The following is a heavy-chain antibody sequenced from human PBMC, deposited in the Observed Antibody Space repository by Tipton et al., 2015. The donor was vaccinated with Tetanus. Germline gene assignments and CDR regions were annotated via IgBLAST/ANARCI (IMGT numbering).Heavy chain of an antibody. CDR1: GGSFSTYI. Sequence: QSGPEVKKPGSSVTVSCETSGGSFSTYITSWVRQAPGQGLEWMGGIIPIFGTITYAQKFKGRVTITADKSTNTAYMELSSLTSEDTAVYYCARSRGGTRVYYAIAFWGQGTLVTVSS. J-gene: IGHJ4*02. CDR2: IIPIFGTI. V-gene: IGHV1-69*06. D-gene: IGHD3-22*01. CDR3: ARSRGGTRVYYAIAF.